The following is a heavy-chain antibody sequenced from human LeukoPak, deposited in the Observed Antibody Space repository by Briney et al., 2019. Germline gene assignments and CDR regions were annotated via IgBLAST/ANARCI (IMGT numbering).Heavy chain of an antibody. Sequence: GESLQISCKGSGSRFTSYWIGWVRQLPGKGLEWMGIIYPGDSDTRYSPSFQGQVTISADKSISTAYLQWSSLKASDTAMYYCARGRDYGGNRPYYYYGMDVWGQGTTVTVSS. CDR2: IYPGDSDT. CDR1: GSRFTSYW. CDR3: ARGRDYGGNRPYYYYGMDV. V-gene: IGHV5-51*01. D-gene: IGHD4-23*01. J-gene: IGHJ6*02.